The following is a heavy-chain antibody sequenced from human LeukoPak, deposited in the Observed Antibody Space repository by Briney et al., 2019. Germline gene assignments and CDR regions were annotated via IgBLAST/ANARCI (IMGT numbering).Heavy chain of an antibody. CDR3: ARRHDGEFDY. Sequence: KSSETLSLTCTVSGGSISSSSYHWGWIRLPPGKGLEWIGNLYYSGSTYYNPSLKSRVTISVDRSKHQFSLKLNSVTAADTAVYYCARRHDGEFDYWGQGTLVTVSS. J-gene: IGHJ4*02. V-gene: IGHV4-39*01. CDR2: LYYSGST. CDR1: GGSISSSSYH. D-gene: IGHD3-10*01.